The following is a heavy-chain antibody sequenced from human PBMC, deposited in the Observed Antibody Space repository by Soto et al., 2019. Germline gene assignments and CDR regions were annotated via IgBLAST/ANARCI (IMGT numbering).Heavy chain of an antibody. Sequence: GGSLRLSCAASGFTFSIYAMHWVRQAPGKGLEWVAVISYDGSNKYYADSVKGRFTISRDNSKNTLYLQMNSLRAEDTAVYYCARGSLEAQYYYYGMDVWGQGTTVTVSS. V-gene: IGHV3-30-3*01. J-gene: IGHJ6*02. CDR3: ARGSLEAQYYYYGMDV. CDR2: ISYDGSNK. CDR1: GFTFSIYA. D-gene: IGHD1-1*01.